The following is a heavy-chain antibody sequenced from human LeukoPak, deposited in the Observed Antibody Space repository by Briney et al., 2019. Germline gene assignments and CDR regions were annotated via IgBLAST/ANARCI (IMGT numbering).Heavy chain of an antibody. CDR3: ARESLPHYDFWSGYQALYYYYYYMDV. J-gene: IGHJ6*03. D-gene: IGHD3-3*01. CDR1: GGSISSYY. CDR2: IYTSGST. Sequence: NPSETLSLTCTVSGGSISSYYWSWIRQPAGKGLEWIGRIYTSGSTNYNPSLKSRVTMSVDTSKNQFSLKLSSVTAADTAVYYCARESLPHYDFWSGYQALYYYYYYMDVWGKGTTVTVSS. V-gene: IGHV4-4*07.